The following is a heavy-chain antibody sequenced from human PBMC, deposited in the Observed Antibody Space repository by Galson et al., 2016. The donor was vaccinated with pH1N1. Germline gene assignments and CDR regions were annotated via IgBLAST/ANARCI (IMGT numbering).Heavy chain of an antibody. Sequence: TLSPTCTVSGGSISSGSYYWNWIRQPAGEGLEWIGRLYTSGSTTYNPPLKSRVTMSVDTSKNQFSLRLTSVTAADTAVYYCARDRVALTGIFDYWGQGTLVTVSS. V-gene: IGHV4-61*02. CDR1: GGSISSGSYY. J-gene: IGHJ4*02. CDR3: ARDRVALTGIFDY. D-gene: IGHD3-10*01. CDR2: LYTSGST.